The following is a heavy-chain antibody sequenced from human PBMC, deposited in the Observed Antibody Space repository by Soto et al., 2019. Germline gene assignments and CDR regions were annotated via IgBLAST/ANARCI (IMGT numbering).Heavy chain of an antibody. CDR1: GYTFTGYY. J-gene: IGHJ6*02. D-gene: IGHD2-2*01. Sequence: ASVKVSCKASGYTFTGYYMHWVRQAPGQGLEWMGWINPNSGGTNYAQKFQGWVTMTRDTSISTAYMELSRLRPDDTAVYYCARAASGYCSSTSCGNYYYGMDVWGQGTTVTAP. CDR3: ARAASGYCSSTSCGNYYYGMDV. V-gene: IGHV1-2*04. CDR2: INPNSGGT.